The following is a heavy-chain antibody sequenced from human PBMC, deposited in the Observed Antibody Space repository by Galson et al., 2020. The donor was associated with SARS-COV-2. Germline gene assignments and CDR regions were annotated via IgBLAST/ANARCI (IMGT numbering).Heavy chain of an antibody. D-gene: IGHD3-9*01. Sequence: TGGSLRLSCAASGFTFSTYEMNWVRQAPGKGLEWVSYISSSGSTIYYGDSVKGRFTISRDNAKKSLYLQMNSLRAEDTAVYYCARTHYDILTGVRGYGMDVWGQGATVTVSS. CDR2: ISSSGSTI. V-gene: IGHV3-48*03. CDR3: ARTHYDILTGVRGYGMDV. CDR1: GFTFSTYE. J-gene: IGHJ6*02.